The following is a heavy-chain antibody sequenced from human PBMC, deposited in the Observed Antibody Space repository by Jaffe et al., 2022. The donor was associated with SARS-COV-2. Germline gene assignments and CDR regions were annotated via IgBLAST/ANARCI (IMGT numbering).Heavy chain of an antibody. CDR1: GFTFSTYW. CDR2: IKQDGSEN. V-gene: IGHV3-7*03. D-gene: IGHD2-15*01. CDR3: ARAVSVAFDY. J-gene: IGHJ4*02. Sequence: EVQLVESGGGLVQPGGSLRLSCAASGFTFSTYWMTWVRQAPGKGLEWVANIKQDGSENYYVDSLKGRFTISRDNAKNSLYLQMNSLRAEDTAVYYCARAVSVAFDYWGQGTLVTVSS.